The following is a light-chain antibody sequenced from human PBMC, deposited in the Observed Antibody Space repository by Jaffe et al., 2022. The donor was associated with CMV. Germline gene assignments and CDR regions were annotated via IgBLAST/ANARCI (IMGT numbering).Light chain of an antibody. CDR1: SSNIGTNT. CDR2: SNN. J-gene: IGLJ3*02. V-gene: IGLV1-44*01. Sequence: QSVLTQPPSVSGTPGQRVTISCSGSSSNIGTNTVNWHQQLPGTAPKLLIHSNNQRPSGVPDRFSGSKSGTSASLAISGLLSEDEADYYCVVWDDSLKGWVFGGGTKLTVV. CDR3: VVWDDSLKGWV.